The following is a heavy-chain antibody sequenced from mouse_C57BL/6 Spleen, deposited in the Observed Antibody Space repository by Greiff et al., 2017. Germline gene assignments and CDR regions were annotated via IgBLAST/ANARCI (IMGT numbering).Heavy chain of an antibody. Sequence: QVQLKQSGAELAKPGASVKLSCKASGYTFTSYWMHWVKQRPGQGLEWIGVIDPSDSYTNYNQKFKGKATLTVDTSSSTAYMQLRSLTSEDSAVYYWASSDSSGYVGARDYWGQGTSVTVSS. CDR3: ASSDSSGYVGARDY. D-gene: IGHD3-2*02. CDR2: IDPSDSYT. CDR1: GYTFTSYW. V-gene: IGHV1-59*01. J-gene: IGHJ4*01.